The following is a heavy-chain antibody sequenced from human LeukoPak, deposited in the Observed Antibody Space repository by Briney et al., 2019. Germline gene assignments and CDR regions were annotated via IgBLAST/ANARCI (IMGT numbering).Heavy chain of an antibody. CDR3: ARLKFYDSTGYTPGYYMDV. Sequence: SETLSLTCTVSGGSIISYYWSWVRQSAGKGLEWIGRIYPSGSTEYNTSLKSRVTMSVDMSKQFSLKLTSVTAADTAVYYCARLKFYDSTGYTPGYYMDVWGKGTTVTVSS. V-gene: IGHV4-4*07. CDR1: GGSIISYY. J-gene: IGHJ6*03. CDR2: IYPSGST. D-gene: IGHD3-22*01.